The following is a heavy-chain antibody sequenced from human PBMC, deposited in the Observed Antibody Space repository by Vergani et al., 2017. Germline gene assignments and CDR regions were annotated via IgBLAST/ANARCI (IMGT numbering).Heavy chain of an antibody. D-gene: IGHD5-12*01. V-gene: IGHV3-23*01. J-gene: IGHJ6*02. Sequence: EVQLLESGGDLVQPGGSLRLSCAASGFTFNHYAMNLVRQAPGKGLELVSGISVSGGSTYYAGSVKGRFTISRDSSKNTLYLQMNSLSAGDTAVYYCAKANPRNSGYDYLYYYHAMDVWGQGTTVTVSS. CDR3: AKANPRNSGYDYLYYYHAMDV. CDR2: ISVSGGST. CDR1: GFTFNHYA.